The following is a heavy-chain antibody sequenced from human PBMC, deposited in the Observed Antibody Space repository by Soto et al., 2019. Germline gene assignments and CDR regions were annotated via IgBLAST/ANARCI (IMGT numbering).Heavy chain of an antibody. J-gene: IGHJ6*03. CDR1: GFTFSSYA. D-gene: IGHD2-15*01. CDR2: ISGSGGST. Sequence: EVQLLESGGGLVQPGGSLRLSCAASGFTFSSYAMSWVRQAPGKGLEWVSAISGSGGSTYYADSVKGLFTISRDNSKNTLYLQMNSLRAEDTAVYYCAKIGLYCSGGSCYSYYYYYMDVRGKGTTVTVSS. V-gene: IGHV3-23*01. CDR3: AKIGLYCSGGSCYSYYYYYMDV.